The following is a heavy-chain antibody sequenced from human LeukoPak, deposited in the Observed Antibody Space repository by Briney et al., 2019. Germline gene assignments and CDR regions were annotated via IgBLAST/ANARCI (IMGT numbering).Heavy chain of an antibody. Sequence: GGSLRLSCAASGFTFSGYEINWVRQAPGKGLEWVSYISSSGSNIYYADSVKGRFTISRDNAKNSLYLQMNSLRAEDTAVYYCASLDRGSYYSFDYWGQGTLVTVSS. V-gene: IGHV3-48*03. D-gene: IGHD1-26*01. CDR2: ISSSGSNI. J-gene: IGHJ4*02. CDR3: ASLDRGSYYSFDY. CDR1: GFTFSGYE.